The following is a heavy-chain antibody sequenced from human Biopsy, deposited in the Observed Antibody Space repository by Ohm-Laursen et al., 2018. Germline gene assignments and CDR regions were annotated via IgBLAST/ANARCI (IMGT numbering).Heavy chain of an antibody. Sequence: SETLSLTWAVSGESMGTYYWTWIRQPPGKGLEWIASIYYSGTTNKNPSLKSRVTISVDTSKRQFYLELSSVTAADTAIYYCARHRSSSARNYYHDMDVWGQGTTVTVSS. V-gene: IGHV4-59*08. D-gene: IGHD6-6*01. CDR2: IYYSGTT. J-gene: IGHJ6*02. CDR1: GESMGTYY. CDR3: ARHRSSSARNYYHDMDV.